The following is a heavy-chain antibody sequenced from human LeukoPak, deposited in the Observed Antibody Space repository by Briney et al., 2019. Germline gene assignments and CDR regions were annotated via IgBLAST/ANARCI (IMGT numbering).Heavy chain of an antibody. V-gene: IGHV4-38-2*02. J-gene: IGHJ5*02. CDR3: ARDRGAAAGNWFDP. Sequence: KPSETLSLTCTVSGYSISSGYHWGWIRQPPGKGLEWIGSIYHSGSTYYNPSLKSRVTISVDTSKNQFSLKLSSVTAADTAVYYCARDRGAAAGNWFDPWGQGTLVTVSS. CDR2: IYHSGST. D-gene: IGHD6-13*01. CDR1: GYSISSGYH.